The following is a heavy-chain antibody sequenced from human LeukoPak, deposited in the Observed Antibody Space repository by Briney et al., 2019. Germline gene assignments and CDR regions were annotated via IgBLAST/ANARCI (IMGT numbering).Heavy chain of an antibody. CDR1: GYTFTGYY. CDR2: IIPIFGTA. Sequence: GASVKVSCKASGYTFTGYYMHWVRQAPGQGLEWMGGIIPIFGTANYAQKFQGRVTITADKSTSTAYMELSSLRSEDTAVYYCASPLKGRDGYNLNYYYYYYMDVWGKGTTVTVSS. D-gene: IGHD5-24*01. CDR3: ASPLKGRDGYNLNYYYYYYMDV. J-gene: IGHJ6*03. V-gene: IGHV1-69*06.